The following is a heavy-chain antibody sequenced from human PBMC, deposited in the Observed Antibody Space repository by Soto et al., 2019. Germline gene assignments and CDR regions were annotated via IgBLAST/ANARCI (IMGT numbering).Heavy chain of an antibody. Sequence: PSETLSLTCTVSGGSISSGGYYWSWIRQHPGKGLEWIGYIYYSGSTYYNPSLKSRVTISVDASKNQFSLKLSSVTAADTAVYYCARDRSITNVMEVWGQGTTVTVS. V-gene: IGHV4-31*03. CDR3: ARDRSITNVMEV. CDR1: GGSISSGGYY. CDR2: IYYSGST. D-gene: IGHD2-8*01. J-gene: IGHJ6*02.